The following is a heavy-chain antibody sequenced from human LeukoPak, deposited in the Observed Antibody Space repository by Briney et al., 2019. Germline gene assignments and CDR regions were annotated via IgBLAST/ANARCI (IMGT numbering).Heavy chain of an antibody. V-gene: IGHV3-23*01. J-gene: IGHJ4*02. CDR1: GFTFSSYA. CDR3: AKDPSSDVNFDY. CDR2: ISGSGGST. Sequence: GGSLRLSCAASGFTFSSYAMSWVRQAPGKRLEWVSAISGSGGSTYYADSVKGRFTISRDNSKNTLYLQMNSLRAEDTAVYYCAKDPSSDVNFDYWGQGTLVTVSS.